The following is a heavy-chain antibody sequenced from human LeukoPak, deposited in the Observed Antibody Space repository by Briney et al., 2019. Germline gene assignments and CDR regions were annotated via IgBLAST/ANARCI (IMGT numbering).Heavy chain of an antibody. CDR3: ARATDFWSGYQDY. D-gene: IGHD3-3*01. Sequence: GGSLRLSCTTSGFNFRAYWMGWVRQAPGKGLEWVAVISYDGSNKYYADSVKGRFTISRDNSKNTLYLQMNSLRAEDTAVYYCARATDFWSGYQDYWGQGTLVTVSS. CDR1: GFNFRAYW. V-gene: IGHV3-30*19. CDR2: ISYDGSNK. J-gene: IGHJ4*02.